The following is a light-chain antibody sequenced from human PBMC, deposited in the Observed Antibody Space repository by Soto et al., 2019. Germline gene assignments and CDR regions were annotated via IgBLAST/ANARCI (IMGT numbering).Light chain of an antibody. Sequence: EILMTQSPATLSVSPGERATLSCRASQSISSSYLAWYQQKPGQAPRLLIYGASSRATGIPDRFSGSGSGTDFTLTINRLEPEDFAVYYCQQYDSSPRTFGQGTKVDIK. CDR2: GAS. J-gene: IGKJ1*01. CDR3: QQYDSSPRT. V-gene: IGKV3-20*01. CDR1: QSISSSY.